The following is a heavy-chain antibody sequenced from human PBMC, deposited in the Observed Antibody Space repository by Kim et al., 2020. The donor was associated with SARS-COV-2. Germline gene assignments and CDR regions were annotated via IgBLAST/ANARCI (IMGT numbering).Heavy chain of an antibody. Sequence: SETLSLTCAVYGGSFSGYYWSWIRQPPGKGLEWIGEINHSGSTNYNPSLKSRVTISVDTSKNQFSLKLSSVTAADTAVYYCARGAEMPGSYRHNDYWGQGTLVTVSS. CDR3: ARGAEMPGSYRHNDY. D-gene: IGHD1-26*01. V-gene: IGHV4-34*01. CDR1: GGSFSGYY. J-gene: IGHJ4*02. CDR2: INHSGST.